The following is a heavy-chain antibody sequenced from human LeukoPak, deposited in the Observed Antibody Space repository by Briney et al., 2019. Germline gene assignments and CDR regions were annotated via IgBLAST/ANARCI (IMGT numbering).Heavy chain of an antibody. Sequence: GGSLRLSCAASGFTVSSNYMSWVRQAPGKGLEWVSVIYSGGSTYYADSVKGRFTISRDNSKNTLYLQMNSLRAEDTAVYYCAKGGAYSSSVGDYWGQGTLVTVSS. D-gene: IGHD6-13*01. CDR1: GFTVSSNY. CDR2: IYSGGST. CDR3: AKGGAYSSSVGDY. J-gene: IGHJ4*02. V-gene: IGHV3-66*01.